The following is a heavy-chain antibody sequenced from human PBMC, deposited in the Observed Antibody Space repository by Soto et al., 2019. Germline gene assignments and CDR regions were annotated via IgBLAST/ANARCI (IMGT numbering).Heavy chain of an antibody. Sequence: ASVKVSCKASGSTFTSYGISWVRHAPGQGXEWMGWISAYNGNTNYAQKLQGRVTMTTDTSTSTAYMELRSLRSDDTAVYYCARPSPTCSSTSCYTSIDYWGQGTLVTVSS. J-gene: IGHJ4*02. CDR1: GSTFTSYG. CDR2: ISAYNGNT. V-gene: IGHV1-18*01. D-gene: IGHD2-2*02. CDR3: ARPSPTCSSTSCYTSIDY.